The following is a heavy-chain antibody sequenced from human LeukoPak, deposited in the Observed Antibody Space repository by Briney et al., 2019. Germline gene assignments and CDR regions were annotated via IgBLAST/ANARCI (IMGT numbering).Heavy chain of an antibody. CDR1: DDSFSSHY. J-gene: IGHJ4*02. CDR3: AREGIVRTYDQ. D-gene: IGHD2/OR15-2a*01. CDR2: ISYIGST. Sequence: RSSETLSLTCAVSDDSFSSHYWTWIRQPPGKGLEWIGYISYIGSTNYNPSLKSRVTISIDTSKNQFSLRLSSVTAADTAVYYCAREGIVRTYDQWGQGTLVTVSS. V-gene: IGHV4-59*11.